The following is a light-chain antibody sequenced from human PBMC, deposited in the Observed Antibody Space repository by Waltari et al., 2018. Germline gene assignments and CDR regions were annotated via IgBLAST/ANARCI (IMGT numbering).Light chain of an antibody. CDR1: QSVSSN. Sequence: EMVLTQSPGPLSVSPGERATLSCRARQSVSSNLAWYQQRPGQPPRLLIYGASTRATGIPARFSGSGSGTEFTLTISSLQSEDFAVYYCLQYDSWPPYTFGQGTKLEIK. CDR3: LQYDSWPPYT. CDR2: GAS. V-gene: IGKV3-15*01. J-gene: IGKJ2*01.